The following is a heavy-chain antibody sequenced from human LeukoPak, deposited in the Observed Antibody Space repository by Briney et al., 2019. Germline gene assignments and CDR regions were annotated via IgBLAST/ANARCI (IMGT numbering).Heavy chain of an antibody. V-gene: IGHV4-30-2*01. Sequence: SETLSLTCAVSGGSISSGGYSWSFIRQPPGKGLEWIGYIYHSGSTYYNPSLKSRVTISVDRPKNQFSLKLSSATATDTAVYYCARGGRYSSSWTWGPFDYWGQGTLVTVSS. D-gene: IGHD6-13*01. CDR3: ARGGRYSSSWTWGPFDY. CDR1: GGSISSGGYS. J-gene: IGHJ4*02. CDR2: IYHSGST.